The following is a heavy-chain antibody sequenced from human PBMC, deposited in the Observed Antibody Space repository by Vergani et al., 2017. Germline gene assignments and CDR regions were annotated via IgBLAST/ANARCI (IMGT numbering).Heavy chain of an antibody. V-gene: IGHV3-21*02. J-gene: IGHJ4*02. CDR2: ISASSTYI. CDR3: TRTMVTPFDS. D-gene: IGHD4-23*01. CDR1: GLAVSSYI. Sequence: QLVESGGGLVKPGGSLRLSCAASGLAVSSYIMNWVRQIPGKGLDWVSSISASSTYIYYADAVRGRFTNSRDNAKTSLFLQMNSLRAEETAIYYCTRTMVTPFDSWGQGILVTVSS.